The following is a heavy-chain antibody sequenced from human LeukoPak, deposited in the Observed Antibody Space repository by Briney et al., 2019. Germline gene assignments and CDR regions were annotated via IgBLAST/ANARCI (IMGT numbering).Heavy chain of an antibody. V-gene: IGHV3-30*03. Sequence: GGSLRLSCAASGFTFSSYGMHWVRQAPGKGLEWVAVISYDGSNKYYADSVKGRFTISRDNSKNTLYLQMNSLRAEDTAVYYCATLFSTTWRFFQHWGQGTLVTVSS. CDR1: GFTFSSYG. CDR2: ISYDGSNK. J-gene: IGHJ1*01. D-gene: IGHD1-14*01. CDR3: ATLFSTTWRFFQH.